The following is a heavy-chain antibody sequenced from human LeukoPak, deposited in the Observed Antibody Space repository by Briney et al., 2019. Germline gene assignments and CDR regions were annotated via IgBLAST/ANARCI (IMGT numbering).Heavy chain of an antibody. CDR2: IYYSGCT. D-gene: IGHD3-22*01. J-gene: IGHJ6*02. Sequence: SETLSLTCTVSCGSISSSSYYWGWIRQPPGKGLELIGSIYYSGCTYYNPSLKSRFTISLDNSKNQFSLKLNSVTPADTAVYECARRVRDGYYINYYYGMDVWRQGTTVTVSS. CDR1: CGSISSSSYY. V-gene: IGHV4-39*01. CDR3: ARRVRDGYYINYYYGMDV.